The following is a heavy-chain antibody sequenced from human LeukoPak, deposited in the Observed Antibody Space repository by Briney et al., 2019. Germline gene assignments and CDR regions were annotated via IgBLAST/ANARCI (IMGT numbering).Heavy chain of an antibody. CDR3: ARLVTQVVYYMDV. CDR1: GFSVSTNY. V-gene: IGHV3-53*01. J-gene: IGHJ6*03. Sequence: GGSLRLSCAVSGFSVSTNYISWVRQAPGKGLDWVSFIYVGGNTYYAVSVKGRFTISRDNSKNTVYLQMNGLRAEDTAVYYCARLVTQVVYYMDVWGKGTTVTVSS. D-gene: IGHD2-21*02. CDR2: IYVGGNT.